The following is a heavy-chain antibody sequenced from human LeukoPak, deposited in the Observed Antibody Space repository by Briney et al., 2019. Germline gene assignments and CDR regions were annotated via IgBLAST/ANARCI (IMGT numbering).Heavy chain of an antibody. Sequence: PGGSLRLSCAASGFTFSDYYMSWIRQAPGKGLEWVSYISSSGSTIYYADSVKGRFTISRDNAKNSLYLQMNSLRAEDTAVYYCARDLSDYYDSSRPWGQGTLVTVSS. CDR2: ISSSGSTI. D-gene: IGHD3-22*01. V-gene: IGHV3-11*01. J-gene: IGHJ5*02. CDR1: GFTFSDYY. CDR3: ARDLSDYYDSSRP.